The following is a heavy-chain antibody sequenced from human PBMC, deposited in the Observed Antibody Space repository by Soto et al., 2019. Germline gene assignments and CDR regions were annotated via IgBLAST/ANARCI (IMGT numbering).Heavy chain of an antibody. V-gene: IGHV4-59*01. Sequence: QVHLRESGPRLVKPSETLSLTCNVSGGSITGYYWSWIRQPPRKGLELIGFVSASGRIDYKPSLTSRFDIAAETSKNQYFPKLTSVTAAEKAVYFCASIRGLAGRGWYGEFDFWGQGALVTVSS. CDR2: VSASGRI. D-gene: IGHD6-19*01. CDR3: ASIRGLAGRGWYGEFDF. J-gene: IGHJ4*02. CDR1: GGSITGYY.